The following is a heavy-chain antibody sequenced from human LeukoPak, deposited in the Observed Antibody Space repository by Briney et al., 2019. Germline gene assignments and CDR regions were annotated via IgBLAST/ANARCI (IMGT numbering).Heavy chain of an antibody. D-gene: IGHD6-6*01. CDR3: ARTDGTIAARYYFDY. J-gene: IGHJ4*02. V-gene: IGHV4-59*01. CDR1: GGSISSYY. Sequence: SETLSLTCTVSGGSISSYYWSWIRQPPGKGLEWIGYIYYSGSTNYNPSLKSRVTISVDTSKNQFSLKLSSVTAADTAVYYCARTDGTIAARYYFDYWGQGTLVTVSS. CDR2: IYYSGST.